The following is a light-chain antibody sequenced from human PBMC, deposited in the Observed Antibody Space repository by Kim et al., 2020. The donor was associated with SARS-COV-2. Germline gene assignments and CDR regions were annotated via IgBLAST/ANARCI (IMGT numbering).Light chain of an antibody. CDR1: QSVSSNF. CDR3: HQCGSSTGT. J-gene: IGKJ1*01. V-gene: IGKV3-20*01. CDR2: AAT. Sequence: EIVLTQSPGTLSLSPGERATLSCRASQSVSSNFLTWYQQKPGQAPRLVIYAATTRATGIPDRFSGSGSGTDFTLTISRLEPEDFAVYYCHQCGSSTGTFGQGTKVDIK.